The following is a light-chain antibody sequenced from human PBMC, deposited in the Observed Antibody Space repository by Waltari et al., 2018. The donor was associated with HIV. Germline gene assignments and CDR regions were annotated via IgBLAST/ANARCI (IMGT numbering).Light chain of an antibody. CDR2: GDT. CDR3: QSYDSSLSGSWV. V-gene: IGLV1-40*01. CDR1: TSNIGAGYD. J-gene: IGLJ3*02. Sequence: QSVLTQPPSVSGAPGQRVSISCTGSTSNIGAGYDVHWYHQVPGTAPKPLIFGDTNRPAGGPDRISGAKSGTSASLAISGLRAEDEAYYYCQSYDSSLSGSWVFGGGTKLTVL.